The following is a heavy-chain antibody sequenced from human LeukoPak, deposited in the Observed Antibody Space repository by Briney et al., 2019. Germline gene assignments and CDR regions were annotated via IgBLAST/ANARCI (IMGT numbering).Heavy chain of an antibody. V-gene: IGHV4-59*01. CDR1: GGSISSYY. CDR2: IYYSGST. J-gene: IGHJ3*02. D-gene: IGHD6-19*01. Sequence: SETLSLTCTVSGGSISSYYWSWIRQPPGKGRDWMGYIYYSGSTHYNPSLKSRVTISVDTSKNQFSLKLSSVTAADTAVYYCARRGEQWLVKNDAFDIWGQGTMVTVSS. CDR3: ARRGEQWLVKNDAFDI.